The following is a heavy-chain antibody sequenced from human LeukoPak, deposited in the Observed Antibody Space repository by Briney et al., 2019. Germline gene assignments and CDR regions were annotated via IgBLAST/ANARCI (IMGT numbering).Heavy chain of an antibody. V-gene: IGHV1-2*02. Sequence: ASVKVSCKASGYTFTGYYMHWVRQAPGQGFEWMGWINPNSGGTNYAQKFQGRVTMTRDTSISTAYMELSRLRSDDPAVYYCARSRSRDCSSTSCYSYGLDYWGQGTLVTVSS. CDR2: INPNSGGT. D-gene: IGHD2-2*01. CDR1: GYTFTGYY. J-gene: IGHJ4*02. CDR3: ARSRSRDCSSTSCYSYGLDY.